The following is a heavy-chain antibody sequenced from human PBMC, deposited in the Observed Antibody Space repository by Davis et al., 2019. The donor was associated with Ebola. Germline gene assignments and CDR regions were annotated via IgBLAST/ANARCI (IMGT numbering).Heavy chain of an antibody. J-gene: IGHJ6*02. CDR3: ARETVVVPAAGPYYYYGMDV. Sequence: MPSETLSLTCAVSGGSISSSNWWSWVRQPPGKGLEWIGEIYHSGSTNYNPSLKSRVTISVDKSKNQFSLKLSSVTAADTAVYYCARETVVVPAAGPYYYYGMDVWGQGTTVTVSS. CDR2: IYHSGST. D-gene: IGHD2-2*01. V-gene: IGHV4-4*02. CDR1: GGSISSSNW.